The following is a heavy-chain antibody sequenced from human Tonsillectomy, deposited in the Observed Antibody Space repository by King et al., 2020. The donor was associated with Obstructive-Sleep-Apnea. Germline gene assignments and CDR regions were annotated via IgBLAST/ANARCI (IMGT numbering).Heavy chain of an antibody. Sequence: VQLVESGGGVVQPGGSLRLSCAASGFTFSTYGMHWVRQAPGKGLEWVAFIRYDGSNKYYADSVKGRFTISRDNSKNTLYLQMNSLRAEDTAVYYCAKEIVVVPAADYGMDVWGQGTTVTVSS. V-gene: IGHV3-30*02. J-gene: IGHJ6*02. CDR2: IRYDGSNK. D-gene: IGHD2-2*01. CDR1: GFTFSTYG. CDR3: AKEIVVVPAADYGMDV.